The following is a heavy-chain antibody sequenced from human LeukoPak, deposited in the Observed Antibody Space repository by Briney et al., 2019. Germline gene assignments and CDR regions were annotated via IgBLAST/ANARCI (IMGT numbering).Heavy chain of an antibody. D-gene: IGHD6-13*01. CDR3: ARRRAEGGSNGHYNWFDP. CDR2: IYFSGTT. V-gene: IGHV4-59*08. CDR1: GDSINAYY. Sequence: SSETLSLTCTVSGDSINAYYWGWIRQPPGKGLEWIGYIYFSGTTKCNPSLESRVTISVDTSKNQFSLKLSSVTAADTAVYYCARRRAEGGSNGHYNWFDPWGQGILVTVSS. J-gene: IGHJ5*02.